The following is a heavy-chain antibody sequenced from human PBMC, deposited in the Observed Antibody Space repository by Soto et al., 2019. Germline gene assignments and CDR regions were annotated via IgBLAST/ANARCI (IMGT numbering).Heavy chain of an antibody. CDR1: GFTFENYA. CDR3: TRAESPDTAYFSDY. V-gene: IGHV3-49*04. Sequence: GGSLRLFCTTSGFTFENYAINWVRQAPGKGLEWVGLVRNQTYGGTPEYAASIKGRFTISRDDSNDIASLQMNRLYTEDSGVYYCTRAESPDTAYFSDYWGQGTLVPVSP. J-gene: IGHJ4*02. CDR2: VRNQTYGGTP. D-gene: IGHD3-3*01.